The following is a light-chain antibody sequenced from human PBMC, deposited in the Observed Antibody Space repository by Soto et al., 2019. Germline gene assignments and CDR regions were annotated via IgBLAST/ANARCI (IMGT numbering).Light chain of an antibody. Sequence: DIQMTQSPSTLSASVGDRVTITCRASQSISSWLAWYQQKPGKAPKLLIYKASSLESGVPSRFSGSGSGTEFTLTISSTQPDDFATYYCQQYNSYSTFGQGTKV. J-gene: IGKJ1*01. CDR1: QSISSW. CDR2: KAS. CDR3: QQYNSYST. V-gene: IGKV1-5*03.